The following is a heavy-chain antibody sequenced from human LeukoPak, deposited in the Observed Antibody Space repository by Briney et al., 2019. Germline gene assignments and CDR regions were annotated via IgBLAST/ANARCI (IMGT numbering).Heavy chain of an antibody. CDR3: ARERYDFWSGDTNFDY. J-gene: IGHJ4*02. V-gene: IGHV4-34*01. CDR1: GGSFSGYY. D-gene: IGHD3-3*01. CDR2: INHSGST. Sequence: MSSETLSLTCAVYGGSFSGYYWSWIRQPPGKGLEWIGEINHSGSTNYNPSLKSRVTMSVDTSKNQFSLKLSSVTAADTAVYYCARERYDFWSGDTNFDYWGQGTLVTVSS.